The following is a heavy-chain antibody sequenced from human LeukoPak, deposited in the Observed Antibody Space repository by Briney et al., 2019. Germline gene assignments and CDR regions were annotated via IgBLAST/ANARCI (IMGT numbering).Heavy chain of an antibody. V-gene: IGHV3-23*01. Sequence: PGGSLRLSCAASGFAFSSYAMSWVRQAPGKGLEWVSAISGSSGGTYYADSVKGRFTISRDNSKNTLYLQMNSLRAEDTAVYYCAKGYSSGWYYFDSWGQGTLVTVSS. CDR2: ISGSSGGT. D-gene: IGHD6-19*01. CDR3: AKGYSSGWYYFDS. J-gene: IGHJ4*02. CDR1: GFAFSSYA.